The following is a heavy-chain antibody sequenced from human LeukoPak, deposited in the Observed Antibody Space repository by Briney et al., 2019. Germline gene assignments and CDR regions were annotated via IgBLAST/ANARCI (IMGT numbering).Heavy chain of an antibody. Sequence: SETLSLTCTVSGGSISSYYWSWIRQTPGKGLEWIANIYHTASTNYNPSLSSRVTISIDTAKNQFSLKLTSVTAADTAVYYCARRGRNSSGWQDYLWGQGTLVTVSS. CDR3: ARRGRNSSGWQDYL. D-gene: IGHD6-25*01. V-gene: IGHV4-59*01. CDR1: GGSISSYY. CDR2: IYHTAST. J-gene: IGHJ4*02.